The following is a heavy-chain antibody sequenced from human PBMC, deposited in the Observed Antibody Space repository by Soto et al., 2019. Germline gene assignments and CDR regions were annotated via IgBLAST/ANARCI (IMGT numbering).Heavy chain of an antibody. CDR2: IYYSGST. V-gene: IGHV4-59*01. J-gene: IGHJ5*02. CDR3: ARGHYDFWSGYYVRPPKPLRFDP. D-gene: IGHD3-3*01. Sequence: SETLSLTCTVSGGSISSYYWSWIRQPPGKGLEWIGYIYYSGSTNYNPSLKSRVTISVDTSKNQFSLKLSSVTAADTAVYYCARGHYDFWSGYYVRPPKPLRFDPWGQGTLVTVSS. CDR1: GGSISSYY.